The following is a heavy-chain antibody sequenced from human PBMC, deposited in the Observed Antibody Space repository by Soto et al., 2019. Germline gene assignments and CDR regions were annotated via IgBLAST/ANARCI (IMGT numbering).Heavy chain of an antibody. V-gene: IGHV3-23*01. CDR2: ISGSGGST. D-gene: IGHD3-10*01. CDR1: GFTFSSDA. CDR3: AKDRGTYYYGSGSYSRFDYYYYGMDV. J-gene: IGHJ6*02. Sequence: GESLKISCAASGFTFSSDAMSWVRQAPGKGLEWVSAISGSGGSTYYADSVKGRFTISRDNSKNTLYLQMNSLRAEDTAVYYCAKDRGTYYYGSGSYSRFDYYYYGMDVWGQGTTVTVSS.